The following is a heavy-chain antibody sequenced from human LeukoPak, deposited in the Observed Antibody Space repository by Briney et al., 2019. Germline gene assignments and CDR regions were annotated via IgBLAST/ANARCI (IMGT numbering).Heavy chain of an antibody. J-gene: IGHJ4*02. V-gene: IGHV4-39*01. Sequence: PSETLSLTSTVSGGYISTNSYYWGWVRQPPGKGLEWIGSMYYSGTTYYNPSLKSRVTISVDTSKNQFSLKLSSLTAADTAVYYCAVTATPGHYFDYWGQGSLVTVSS. CDR3: AVTATPGHYFDY. CDR2: MYYSGTT. D-gene: IGHD2-15*01. CDR1: GGYISTNSYY.